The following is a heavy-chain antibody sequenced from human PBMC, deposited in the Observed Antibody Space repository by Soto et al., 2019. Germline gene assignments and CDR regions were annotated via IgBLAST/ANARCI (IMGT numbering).Heavy chain of an antibody. CDR3: AASAPPATNYYYAMDV. CDR2: FYDSGST. CDR1: GGSVSSGSFY. D-gene: IGHD5-12*01. J-gene: IGHJ6*02. V-gene: IGHV4-61*01. Sequence: SETLSLTCTVSGGSVSSGSFYGSWIRRPPGKGLEWIGYFYDSGSTNYNPSLRSRVTMSVDTSKNQFSLKLSSVTAADTAVYYCAASAPPATNYYYAMDVWGQGTTVTVSS.